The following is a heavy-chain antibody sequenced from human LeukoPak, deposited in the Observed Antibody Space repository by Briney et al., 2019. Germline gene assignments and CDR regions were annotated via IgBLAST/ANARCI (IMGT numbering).Heavy chain of an antibody. J-gene: IGHJ3*02. CDR1: GGSITSGSYY. CDR3: ARHIVVVPAALTGSAFDI. V-gene: IGHV4-61*02. CDR2: IYTSGST. D-gene: IGHD2-2*01. Sequence: SETLSLTCTVSGGSITSGSYYWSWIRQPAGKGLEWIGRIYTSGSTNYNPSLESRVTISGDTSKNQFSLKLSSVTAADTAVYYCARHIVVVPAALTGSAFDIWGQGTMVTVSS.